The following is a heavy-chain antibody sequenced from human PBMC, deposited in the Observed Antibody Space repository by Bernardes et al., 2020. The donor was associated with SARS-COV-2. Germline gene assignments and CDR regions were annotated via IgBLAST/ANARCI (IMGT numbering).Heavy chain of an antibody. Sequence: ASVKVSCKASGYTFTSYAMHWVRQAPGQRLEWMGWINAGNGNTKYSQKFQGRVTITRDTSASTAYMELSSLRSEDTAVYYCASPSSSPAEWLVQGGYYYYYGMDVWGQGTTVTVSS. CDR1: GYTFTSYA. J-gene: IGHJ6*02. V-gene: IGHV1-3*01. CDR3: ASPSSSPAEWLVQGGYYYYYGMDV. D-gene: IGHD6-19*01. CDR2: INAGNGNT.